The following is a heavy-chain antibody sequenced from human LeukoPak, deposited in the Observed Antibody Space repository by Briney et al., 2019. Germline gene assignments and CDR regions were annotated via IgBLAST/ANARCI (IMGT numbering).Heavy chain of an antibody. J-gene: IGHJ5*02. CDR2: IYYSGST. CDR3: ARVRYCSGGSCYTSWFDP. V-gene: IGHV4-39*07. Sequence: SETLSLTCTVSGGSISSSSYYWGWIRQPPGKGLEWFGSIYYSGSTYYNPSLKSRVTISVDTSKNQLYLKLSSVTAADTAVYYCARVRYCSGGSCYTSWFDPWGQGTLVTVSS. CDR1: GGSISSSSYY. D-gene: IGHD2-15*01.